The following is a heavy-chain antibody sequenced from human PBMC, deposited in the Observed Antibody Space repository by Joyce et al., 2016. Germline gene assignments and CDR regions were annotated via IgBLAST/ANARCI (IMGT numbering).Heavy chain of an antibody. CDR2: ISHDGNDK. Sequence: QVQLVESGGGVVQPGRSLRLTCAASGFSFSNYGMHWVRPAPGKGLEWVAYISHDGNDKYSSDSVKGRFTISRDNSKNTLDLQMSSLRRDDSALYYCVRGITTGFDYWGQGTLVTVSS. J-gene: IGHJ4*02. CDR1: GFSFSNYG. V-gene: IGHV3-30*03. CDR3: VRGITTGFDY. D-gene: IGHD3-22*01.